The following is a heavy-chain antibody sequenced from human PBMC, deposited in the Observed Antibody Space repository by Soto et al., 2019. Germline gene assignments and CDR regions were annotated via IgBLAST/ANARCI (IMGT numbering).Heavy chain of an antibody. D-gene: IGHD6-13*01. CDR2: ISFDGSNE. V-gene: IGHV3-30*18. J-gene: IGHJ3*01. CDR3: AKAGTIAGTGTTPRAFDV. CDR1: GFMFNAYG. Sequence: QVQLVESGGGVVQPGKSLRLSCEASGFMFNAYGMHWVRQAPGKGLEWVAVISFDGSNEYYAESVKGRFTISRDNSKNTLYLEMLSLRPEDTAAFYCAKAGTIAGTGTTPRAFDVWGQGTMVTVSS.